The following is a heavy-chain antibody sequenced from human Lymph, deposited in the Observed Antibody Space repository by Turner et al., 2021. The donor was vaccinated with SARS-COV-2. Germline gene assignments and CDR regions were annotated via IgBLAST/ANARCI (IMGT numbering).Heavy chain of an antibody. CDR2: STWNSGTI. J-gene: IGHJ6*02. CDR1: GSTFDDYA. D-gene: IGHD6-13*01. CDR3: AKDVYRSTVRDHDYGMNV. V-gene: IGHV3-9*01. Sequence: EVQLVESGGGLVQPGRSLTPSCPASGSTFDDYAMHCVRQAPGRGLEWVSSSTWNSGTIGYADSVKGRFTISRDNAKNSLYLQMNSLRAEDTALYYCAKDVYRSTVRDHDYGMNVWGQGTTVTVSS.